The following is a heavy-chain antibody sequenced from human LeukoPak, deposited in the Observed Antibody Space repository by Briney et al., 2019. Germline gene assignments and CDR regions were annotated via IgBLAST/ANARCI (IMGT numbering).Heavy chain of an antibody. CDR1: GFTFSSYW. J-gene: IGHJ4*02. CDR3: ARAPRYCSGGSCYGPRFDY. D-gene: IGHD2-15*01. V-gene: IGHV3-7*03. Sequence: GGSLRLSCAASGFTFSSYWMSWVRQAPGKRLEWVANIKQDGSEKYYVDSVKGRFTISRDNAKNSLYLQMNSLRAEDTAVYSCARAPRYCSGGSCYGPRFDYWGQGTLVTVSS. CDR2: IKQDGSEK.